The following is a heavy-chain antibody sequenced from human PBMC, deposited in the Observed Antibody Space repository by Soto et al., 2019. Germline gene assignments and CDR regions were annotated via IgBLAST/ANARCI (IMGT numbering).Heavy chain of an antibody. CDR3: ARVVAAREGSAFDI. Sequence: PSETLSLTCAVSGGSISSGGYSWSWIRQPPGKGLEWIGYIYHGGSTYYNPSLKSRVTISLDRSKNQFSLKLSSVTAADTAVYYCARVVAAREGSAFDIWGQGTMVTVSS. D-gene: IGHD6-25*01. CDR2: IYHGGST. V-gene: IGHV4-30-2*01. J-gene: IGHJ3*02. CDR1: GGSISSGGYS.